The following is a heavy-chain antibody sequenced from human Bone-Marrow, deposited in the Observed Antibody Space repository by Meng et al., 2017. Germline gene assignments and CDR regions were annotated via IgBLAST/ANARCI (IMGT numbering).Heavy chain of an antibody. J-gene: IGHJ4*02. Sequence: SLKISCAASGFTFDDYAMHWVRQAPGKGLEWVSGISWNSGSIGYADSVKGRFTISRDNAKNSLYLQMNSLRAEDTALYYCATRMIAAAGTGAPDYWGQGTLVTVSS. CDR3: ATRMIAAAGTGAPDY. D-gene: IGHD6-13*01. V-gene: IGHV3-9*01. CDR2: ISWNSGSI. CDR1: GFTFDDYA.